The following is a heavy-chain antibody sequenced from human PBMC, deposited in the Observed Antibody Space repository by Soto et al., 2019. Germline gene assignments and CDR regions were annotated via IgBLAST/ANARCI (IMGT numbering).Heavy chain of an antibody. J-gene: IGHJ4*02. D-gene: IGHD4-17*01. CDR1: GGPFSDYA. CDR2: IIPIFGTA. Sequence: QVQLVQSGAEVKKPGSSVKVSCKASGGPFSDYAISWVRQAPGQGLEWMGGIIPIFGTANYAQKFQGRVTSTADKSTTPAYMELSSLKSEDTAVYFCARGPLNYVDYVPRFDYWGQGTLVTVSS. CDR3: ARGPLNYVDYVPRFDY. V-gene: IGHV1-69*14.